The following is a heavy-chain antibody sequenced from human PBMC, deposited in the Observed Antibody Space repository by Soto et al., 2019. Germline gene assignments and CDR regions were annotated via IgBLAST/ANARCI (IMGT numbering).Heavy chain of an antibody. CDR3: ARDLRYSTAVAGSRPHYYYYGMDV. V-gene: IGHV1-46*01. D-gene: IGHD6-19*01. Sequence: ASVKVSCKASGYTFTSYYMHWVRQAPGQGLEWMGIINTSGGSTIYSQKFRGRVTMTRDTSTSTVYMELSSLTSDDTAVCYCARDLRYSTAVAGSRPHYYYYGMDVWGQVTTVTVSS. CDR1: GYTFTSYY. CDR2: INTSGGST. J-gene: IGHJ6*02.